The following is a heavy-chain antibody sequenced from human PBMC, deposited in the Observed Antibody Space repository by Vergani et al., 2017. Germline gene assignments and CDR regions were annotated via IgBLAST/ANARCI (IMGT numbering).Heavy chain of an antibody. CDR1: GLIFSRFA. CDR3: AREYSSSSVGAFDV. D-gene: IGHD6-6*01. CDR2: IGSTGSSM. V-gene: IGHV3-48*03. J-gene: IGHJ3*01. Sequence: EVQLVESGGGLVQPGGSLRLSCADSGLIFSRFAMNWVRQAPGKGLEWISYIGSTGSSMSYADSVKGRFTISRDNAKDSLFLQMSSLRADDTAVYYCAREYSSSSVGAFDVWGQGTKVIVSS.